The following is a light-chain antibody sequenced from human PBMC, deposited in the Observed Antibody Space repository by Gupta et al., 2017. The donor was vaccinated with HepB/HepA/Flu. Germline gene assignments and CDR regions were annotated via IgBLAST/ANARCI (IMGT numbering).Light chain of an antibody. CDR1: SSNIGNNA. J-gene: IGLJ2*01. CDR3: AAWDDSLNGLV. CDR2: YDD. V-gene: IGLV1-36*01. Sequence: QSVQTQPPSVSEAPRQRVTISCSGSSSNIGNNAVNWYQQLPGKAPKLLIYYDDLLPSGVSDRFSGSKSGTSASLAISGLQSEDEADYYCAAWDDSLNGLVFGGGTKLTVL.